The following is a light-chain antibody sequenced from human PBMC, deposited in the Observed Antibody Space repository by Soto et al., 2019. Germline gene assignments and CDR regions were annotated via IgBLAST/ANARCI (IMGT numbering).Light chain of an antibody. CDR2: DIS. CDR3: QQYNDWPLT. CDR1: QSVSSN. V-gene: IGKV3D-15*01. Sequence: EIVMTQSPATLSVSPGERATLSCRASQSVSSNLAWYQQKPGQAPSLRIYDISARATGIPTRFSGSGSGTEFTLTISSLQSEDFAVYYCQQYNDWPLTFGGGTKVDIK. J-gene: IGKJ4*01.